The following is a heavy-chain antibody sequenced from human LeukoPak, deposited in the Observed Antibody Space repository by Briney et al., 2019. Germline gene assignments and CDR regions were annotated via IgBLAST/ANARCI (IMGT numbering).Heavy chain of an antibody. CDR2: ISGSGGST. D-gene: IGHD3-22*01. CDR1: GFTFSSYA. J-gene: IGHJ4*02. CDR3: AKDGDYYDRSGYYYEPTNFDY. Sequence: GGSLRLSCAASGFTFSSYAMSWVRQAPGKGLEWVSAISGSGGSTYYADSVKGRFTISRDNSKNTLYLQMNSLRAEDTAVYYCAKDGDYYDRSGYYYEPTNFDYWGQGTLVTVSS. V-gene: IGHV3-23*01.